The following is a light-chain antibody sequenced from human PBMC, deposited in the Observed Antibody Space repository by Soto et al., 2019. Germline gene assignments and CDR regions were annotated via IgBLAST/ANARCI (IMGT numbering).Light chain of an antibody. V-gene: IGLV2-8*01. CDR3: SSYAGSNNIV. CDR1: SSDVGGYDY. J-gene: IGLJ1*01. Sequence: QSVLTQPPSASGSPGQSVTISCSGTSSDVGGYDYVSWYQQHPGKAPKVLIYGVTKRSSGVPDRFSGSKSGYTAYLTVSGLQAEDEADYYCSSYAGSNNIVFGTETKVTV. CDR2: GVT.